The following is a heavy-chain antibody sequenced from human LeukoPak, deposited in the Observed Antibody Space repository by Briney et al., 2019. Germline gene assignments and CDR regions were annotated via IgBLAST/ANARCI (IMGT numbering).Heavy chain of an antibody. D-gene: IGHD3-16*01. V-gene: IGHV3-23*01. J-gene: IGHJ6*02. CDR2: IGGSGGTT. Sequence: GGSLRLSCAASGFTFSVYAMSWVRQAPGKGLEWVSAIGGSGGTTYYADSVKGRFTISRDNFKNTLYLQMNSLRAEDTAVYYCAKDLISPMDVWGQGTTVTVSS. CDR1: GFTFSVYA. CDR3: AKDLISPMDV.